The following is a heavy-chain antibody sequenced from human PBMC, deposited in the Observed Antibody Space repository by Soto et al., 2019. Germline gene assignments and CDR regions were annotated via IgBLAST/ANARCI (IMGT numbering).Heavy chain of an antibody. CDR1: GFIVNSNF. CDR3: VRHQSNDYFHYGMDV. J-gene: IGHJ6*02. CDR2: IHSDGNT. Sequence: DVQVLETGGGLIQPGGSLRLSCAASGFIVNSNFISWVRQAPGKGLEWVSIIHSDGNTYSADSVKGRFTISRDNFNNTVYLQMNSLRAEDTAVYYCVRHQSNDYFHYGMDVWGQGTTVTVSS. V-gene: IGHV3-53*02.